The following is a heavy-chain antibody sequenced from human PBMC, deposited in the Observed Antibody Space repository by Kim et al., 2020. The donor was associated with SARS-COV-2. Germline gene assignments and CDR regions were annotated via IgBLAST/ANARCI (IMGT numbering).Heavy chain of an antibody. CDR1: GFTFRRYG. J-gene: IGHJ3*01. CDR3: ATEHSVDEAFAF. CDR2: IWYDGSIE. V-gene: IGHV3-33*01. D-gene: IGHD6-19*01. Sequence: GGSLRLSCAASGFTFRRYGMHWVRQAPGAGLEWVAQIWYDGSIEKYADAVKGRFRISRDNSKNTLYLQMNSLRGEDTAVYYCATEHSVDEAFAFWGQGTMVTISS.